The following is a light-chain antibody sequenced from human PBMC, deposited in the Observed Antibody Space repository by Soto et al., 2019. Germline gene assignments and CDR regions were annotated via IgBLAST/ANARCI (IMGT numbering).Light chain of an antibody. V-gene: IGLV2-23*01. J-gene: IGLJ2*01. CDR1: SSDVGSYNL. CDR3: FSYAGSSTSVV. CDR2: EGS. Sequence: QSALTQPASVSGSPGQSITISCTGTSSDVGSYNLVSWYQQHPGKAPKLMIYEGSKRPAGVSNRFSGSKSGNTASLTISGLKAEDEADYYCFSYAGSSTSVVFGGGTKLTVL.